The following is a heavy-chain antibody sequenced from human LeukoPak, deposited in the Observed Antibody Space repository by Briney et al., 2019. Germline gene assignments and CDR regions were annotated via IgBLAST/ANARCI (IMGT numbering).Heavy chain of an antibody. CDR1: GFTFSNYN. V-gene: IGHV3-30*02. J-gene: IGHJ6*03. CDR2: IRYDGSNK. CDR3: AKTVASTYCSGGSCYSAGLGYYYMDV. D-gene: IGHD2-15*01. Sequence: GGSLRLSCAASGFTFSNYNINWVRQAPGKGLEWVAFIRYDGSNKYYADSVKGRFTISRDNSKNTLYLQMNSLRAEDTAVYYCAKTVASTYCSGGSCYSAGLGYYYMDVWGKGTTVTISS.